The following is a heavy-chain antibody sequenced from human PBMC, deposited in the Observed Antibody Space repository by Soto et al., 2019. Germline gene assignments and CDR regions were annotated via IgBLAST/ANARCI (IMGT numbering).Heavy chain of an antibody. CDR1: GFTFSSYA. CDR3: AKDFPTPYYYDSSGYFDY. J-gene: IGHJ4*02. D-gene: IGHD3-22*01. Sequence: GGSLRLSCAASGFTFSSYAMSWVRQAPGKGLEWVSAISGSGGSTYYADSVKGRFTISRDNSKNTLYLQMNSLRAEDTAVYYCAKDFPTPYYYDSSGYFDYWGQGTLVTVSS. V-gene: IGHV3-23*01. CDR2: ISGSGGST.